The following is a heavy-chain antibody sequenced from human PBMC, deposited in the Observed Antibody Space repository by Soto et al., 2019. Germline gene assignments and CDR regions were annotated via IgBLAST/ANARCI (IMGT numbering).Heavy chain of an antibody. Sequence: EVQLVESGGGLVQPGGSLRLSCAASGFTVSSHYINWVRQAPGKGLDWVSVIYNSGTSFYADSVTGRFTVSRDTAKNSVFLQMSSLRAEDTYLYFCARGTWIVRGLIPDAFDIWGQGTMVTVSS. J-gene: IGHJ3*02. CDR3: ARGTWIVRGLIPDAFDI. CDR1: GFTVSSHY. D-gene: IGHD3-10*01. CDR2: IYNSGTS. V-gene: IGHV3-66*01.